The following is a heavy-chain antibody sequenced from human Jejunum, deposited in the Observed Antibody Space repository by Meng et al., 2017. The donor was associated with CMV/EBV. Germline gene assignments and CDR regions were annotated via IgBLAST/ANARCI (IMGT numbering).Heavy chain of an antibody. Sequence: TYDITWVRPAAGHGLEWMGWMNPNSGKTGYAQKFQGRVTITRNSSISTAYMELSSLTSEDTAVYYCARGVPTYYYDSSAFYFDTWGQGTRVTVSS. CDR2: MNPNSGKT. J-gene: IGHJ5*02. D-gene: IGHD3-22*01. V-gene: IGHV1-8*03. CDR1: TYD. CDR3: ARGVPTYYYDSSAFYFDT.